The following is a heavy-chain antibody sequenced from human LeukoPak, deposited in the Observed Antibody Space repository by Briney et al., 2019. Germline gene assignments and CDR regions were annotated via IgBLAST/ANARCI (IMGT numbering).Heavy chain of an antibody. D-gene: IGHD6-19*01. V-gene: IGHV4-39*01. J-gene: IGHJ4*02. CDR1: GGSISSSSYY. Sequence: SETLSLTCTVSGGSISSSSYYWGWIRQPPGKGLEWIGSIYYSGSTYYDPSLKSRVTISVDTSKNQFSLKLSSVTATDTAVYYCARRRLAVAGRGYFDYWGQGTLVTVSS. CDR2: IYYSGST. CDR3: ARRRLAVAGRGYFDY.